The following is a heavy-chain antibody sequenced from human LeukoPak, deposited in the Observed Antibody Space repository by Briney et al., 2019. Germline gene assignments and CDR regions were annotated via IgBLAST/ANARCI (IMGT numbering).Heavy chain of an antibody. J-gene: IGHJ6*02. Sequence: PGGSLRLSCAASGFTFDDYAMHWVRQVPGKGLEWVSGVSWNSGNIGYADSVKGRFTISRDNAKSSLYLQMNSLRVEDTALYYCVKGISYGMDVWGQGTTVTVSS. D-gene: IGHD3-10*01. CDR1: GFTFDDYA. V-gene: IGHV3-9*01. CDR2: VSWNSGNI. CDR3: VKGISYGMDV.